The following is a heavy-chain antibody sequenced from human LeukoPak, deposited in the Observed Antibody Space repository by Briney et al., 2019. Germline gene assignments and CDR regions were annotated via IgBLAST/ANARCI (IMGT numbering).Heavy chain of an antibody. CDR1: GGSISSGGYY. CDR3: ASPRITGDAFDI. J-gene: IGHJ3*02. D-gene: IGHD1-20*01. Sequence: PSETLSLTCTVSGGSISSGGYYWSWIRQHPGKGLEWIGYIYYSGSTYYNPSLKSRVTISVDTSKNQFSLKLSSVTAADTAVYYCASPRITGDAFDIWGQGTMVTVSS. CDR2: IYYSGST. V-gene: IGHV4-31*03.